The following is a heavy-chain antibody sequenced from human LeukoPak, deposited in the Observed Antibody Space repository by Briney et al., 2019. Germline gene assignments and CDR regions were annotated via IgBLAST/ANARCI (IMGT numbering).Heavy chain of an antibody. D-gene: IGHD3-22*01. CDR3: ARGTYYYDSSGYYEEYYFDY. CDR1: GGSISSGGYY. V-gene: IGHV4-31*03. J-gene: IGHJ4*02. CDR2: IYYSGST. Sequence: SQTLSLTCTVSGGSISSGGYYWSWIRQHPGKGLEWIGYIYYSGSTYYNPSLKSRVTISVDTSKNQFSLKLSSVTAADTAVYYCARGTYYYDSSGYYEEYYFDYWAREPWSPSPQ.